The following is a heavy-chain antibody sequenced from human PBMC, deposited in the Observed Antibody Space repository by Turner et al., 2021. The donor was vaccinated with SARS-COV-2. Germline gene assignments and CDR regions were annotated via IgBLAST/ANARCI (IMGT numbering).Heavy chain of an antibody. CDR2: IKQDGSEG. J-gene: IGHJ4*02. CDR3: AIWTSSAENF. Sequence: EVQVVESGGGLVEPGGSLRLSRTAPGFIFTTFWVNWVRQAPGKGLEWVANIKQDGSEGRYVDAVKGRFSLSRDNAKNSLYLQMNSLRADDTAIYYCAIWTSSAENFWGQGTLVTVSS. D-gene: IGHD1-1*01. CDR1: GFIFTTFW. V-gene: IGHV3-7*01.